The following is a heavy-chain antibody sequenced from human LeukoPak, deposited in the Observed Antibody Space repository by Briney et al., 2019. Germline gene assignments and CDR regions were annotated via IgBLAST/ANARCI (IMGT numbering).Heavy chain of an antibody. Sequence: SETLSLTCTVSGGSISSCTYSWGWIRQPPGKGLEWIGSISCSGSTYYNPSLKSRVTISVDTSKNQFSLKLSSVTAADTAVYYCARVPRWLVHAFDIWGQGTMVTVSS. CDR1: GGSISSCTYS. V-gene: IGHV4-39*07. CDR2: ISCSGST. D-gene: IGHD6-19*01. CDR3: ARVPRWLVHAFDI. J-gene: IGHJ3*02.